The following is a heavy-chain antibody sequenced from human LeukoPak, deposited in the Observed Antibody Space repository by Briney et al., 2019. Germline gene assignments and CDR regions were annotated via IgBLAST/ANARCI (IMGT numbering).Heavy chain of an antibody. CDR3: ARRSVTRWYYSD. CDR2: ISPTGGT. V-gene: IGHV4-4*09. D-gene: IGHD3-10*01. J-gene: IGHJ4*02. Sequence: SETLSLTRSVSGGSISSYYWSWIRQPPGKGLEWIGYISPTGGTNYNPSLTSRVTVSVDTSKNFFSLNLDPVTAADTAVYFCARRSVTRWYYSDWGQGTLVTVSS. CDR1: GGSISSYY.